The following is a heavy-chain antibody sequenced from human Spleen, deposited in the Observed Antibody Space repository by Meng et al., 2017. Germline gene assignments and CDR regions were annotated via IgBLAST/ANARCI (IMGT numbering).Heavy chain of an antibody. J-gene: IGHJ4*02. CDR3: AREYSSYFED. D-gene: IGHD2/OR15-2a*01. CDR2: ISWNSSSI. CDR1: GFTFDDYA. Sequence: SLKISCAASGFTFDDYAMHWVRQRPGKGLEWVSGISWNSSSIGYADSVQGRFTISRDNAKDSLYLQMNSLRPEDMAFYYCAREYSSYFEDWGQGTLVTVSS. V-gene: IGHV3-9*03.